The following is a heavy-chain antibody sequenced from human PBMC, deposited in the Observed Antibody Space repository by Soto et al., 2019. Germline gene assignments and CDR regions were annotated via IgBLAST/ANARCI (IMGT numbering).Heavy chain of an antibody. V-gene: IGHV1-69*06. D-gene: IGHD2-2*01. CDR2: IIPIFGTA. J-gene: IGHJ5*02. CDR3: ARSPREYCSSTSCYLYWFDP. CDR1: GGTFSSYA. Sequence: SVKVFCKASGGTFSSYAISWVRQAPGQGLEWMGGIIPIFGTANYAQKFQGRVTITADKSTSTAYMELSSLRSEDTAVYYCARSPREYCSSTSCYLYWFDPWGQGTLVTVSS.